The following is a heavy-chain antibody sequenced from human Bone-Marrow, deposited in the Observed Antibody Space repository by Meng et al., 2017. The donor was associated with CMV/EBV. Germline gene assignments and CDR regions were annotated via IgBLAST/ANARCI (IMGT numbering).Heavy chain of an antibody. CDR1: GYTFTSYY. J-gene: IGHJ4*02. CDR3: ARDPSRYCSSTSCYRFYFDY. CDR2: INPSGGST. Sequence: ASVKVSCKASGYTFTSYYMHWVRQAPGQGLEWMGIINPSGGSTSYAQKFQGRVTMTRDTSTSTVYMELSSLRSEDTAVYYCARDPSRYCSSTSCYRFYFDYWGQGTLVTVSS. V-gene: IGHV1-46*01. D-gene: IGHD2-2*01.